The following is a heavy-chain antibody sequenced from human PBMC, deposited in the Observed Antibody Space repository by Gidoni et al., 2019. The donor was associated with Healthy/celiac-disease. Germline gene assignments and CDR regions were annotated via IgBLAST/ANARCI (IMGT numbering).Heavy chain of an antibody. J-gene: IGHJ3*01. Sequence: QVQLVESGGGVVQPGRSLRLSCAASGFTFSSYAIHWVRQAPGTGLEWVAVISYDGSNKYYADSVKGRFTISRDNSKNTLYLQMNSLRAEDTAVYYCARDPAHCGGDCFPSDDAFDFWGQGTMVTVSS. V-gene: IGHV3-30-3*01. CDR3: ARDPAHCGGDCFPSDDAFDF. D-gene: IGHD2-21*02. CDR1: GFTFSSYA. CDR2: ISYDGSNK.